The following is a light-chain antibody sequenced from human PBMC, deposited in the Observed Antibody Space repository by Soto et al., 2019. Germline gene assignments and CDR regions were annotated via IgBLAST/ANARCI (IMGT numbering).Light chain of an antibody. V-gene: IGLV1-44*01. J-gene: IGLJ2*01. CDR1: SSNIGGNS. Sequence: QAVVTQPPSTSGTPGQRVTISCSGSSSNIGGNSVNWYRQLPGTAPKLLIYRNNHRPSGVPDRFSGSKSGTSASLAISGLQSEDEADYYCATWDDSLNGSVVFGGGTKLTVL. CDR2: RNN. CDR3: ATWDDSLNGSVV.